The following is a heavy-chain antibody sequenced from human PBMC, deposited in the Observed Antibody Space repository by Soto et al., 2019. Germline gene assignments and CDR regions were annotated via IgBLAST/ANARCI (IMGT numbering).Heavy chain of an antibody. CDR1: GFTFSSYA. Sequence: PGGSLRLSCVGSGFTFSSYAIHWVRQAPSKGLEWVALISHDGRDHYYTDPVKGRFTISRDNSKNTLYLQLNTLRTEDTAVYYCARAAGRYLEWLGGDQFDSWGQGTLVTVSS. CDR2: ISHDGRDH. J-gene: IGHJ4*02. V-gene: IGHV3-30*04. CDR3: ARAAGRYLEWLGGDQFDS. D-gene: IGHD3-3*01.